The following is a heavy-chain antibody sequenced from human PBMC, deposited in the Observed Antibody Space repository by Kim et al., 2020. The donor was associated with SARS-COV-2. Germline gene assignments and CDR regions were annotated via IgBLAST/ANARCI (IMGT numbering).Heavy chain of an antibody. V-gene: IGHV4-34*01. CDR2: INHSGST. CDR3: ARVPISGGTGPDY. CDR1: GGSFSGYY. J-gene: IGHJ4*02. Sequence: SETLSLTCAVYGGSFSGYYWSWIRQPPGKGLEWIGEINHSGSTNYNPSLKSRVTISVDTSKNQFSLKLSSVTAADTAVYYCARVPISGGTGPDYWGQGTLVTVSS. D-gene: IGHD1-1*01.